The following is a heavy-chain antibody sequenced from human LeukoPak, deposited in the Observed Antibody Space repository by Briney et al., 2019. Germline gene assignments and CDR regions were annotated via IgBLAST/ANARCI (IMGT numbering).Heavy chain of an antibody. D-gene: IGHD4-23*01. CDR1: GGTFSSYA. CDR2: IIPIFGTA. Sequence: ASVEVSCKASGGTFSSYAISWVRQAPGQGLEWMGGIIPIFGTANYAQKFQGRVTITADESTSTAYMELSSLRSEDTAVYYCARCRSVDDYYYYYGMDVWGQGTTVTVSS. CDR3: ARCRSVDDYYYYYGMDV. J-gene: IGHJ6*02. V-gene: IGHV1-69*13.